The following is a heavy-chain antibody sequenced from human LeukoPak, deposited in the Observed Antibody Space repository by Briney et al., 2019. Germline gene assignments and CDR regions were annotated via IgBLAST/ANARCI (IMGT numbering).Heavy chain of an antibody. CDR1: GFTFSNYA. D-gene: IGHD3-22*01. V-gene: IGHV3-23*01. J-gene: IGHJ4*02. Sequence: GGSLRLSCAASGFTFSNYAMDWVRQAPGGGLEWVSALSGSGDTTDYADSVKGRFTISRDNSKNTLYLQMNSLSAADTATYYCVKQGQFYYDSSGYYPLEDWGQGTLVTVSS. CDR3: VKQGQFYYDSSGYYPLED. CDR2: LSGSGDTT.